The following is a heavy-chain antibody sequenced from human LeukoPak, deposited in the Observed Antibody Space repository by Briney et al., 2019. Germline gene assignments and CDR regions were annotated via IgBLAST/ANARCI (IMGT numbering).Heavy chain of an antibody. J-gene: IGHJ3*02. V-gene: IGHV3-48*03. CDR3: AREGTYYLGSSGYYAFDI. D-gene: IGHD3-22*01. CDR1: GFTFSSYA. Sequence: KPGGSLRLSCAASGFTFSSYAMHWVRQAPGKGLEWVSYISTTGSRRYYAGSVNGRFTISRDSAKNSLYLQMDSLRAEDSAVYYCAREGTYYLGSSGYYAFDIWGQGTLVTVSS. CDR2: ISTTGSRR.